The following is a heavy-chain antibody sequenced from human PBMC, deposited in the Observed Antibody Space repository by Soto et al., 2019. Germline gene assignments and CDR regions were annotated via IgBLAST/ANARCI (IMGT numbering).Heavy chain of an antibody. J-gene: IGHJ6*02. CDR2: INPSGGST. D-gene: IGHD2-2*02. CDR3: ARWVQDIVVVTAAISGMDV. CDR1: GYTFTSYY. Sequence: ASVKVSCKASGYTFTSYYMHWVRQAPGQGLEWMGIINPSGGSTSYAQKFQGRVTMTRDTSTSTVYMELSSLRSEDTAVYYCARWVQDIVVVTAAISGMDVWGQGTRVTVSS. V-gene: IGHV1-46*01.